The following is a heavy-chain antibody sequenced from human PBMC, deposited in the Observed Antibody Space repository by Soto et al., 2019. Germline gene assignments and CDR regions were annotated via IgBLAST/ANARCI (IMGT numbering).Heavy chain of an antibody. V-gene: IGHV4-4*02. D-gene: IGHD3-10*01. Sequence: QVQLQESGPGLVKPSGTLSLTCAVSGGSISSSNWWSWVRQPPGKGLEWIGEIYHSGSTNYNPSLKSRVTISVDKSKNQFSLKLSSVTAADTAVYYCASQGVWFGDSESYYGMDVWGQGTTVTVSS. CDR3: ASQGVWFGDSESYYGMDV. J-gene: IGHJ6*02. CDR2: IYHSGST. CDR1: GGSISSSNW.